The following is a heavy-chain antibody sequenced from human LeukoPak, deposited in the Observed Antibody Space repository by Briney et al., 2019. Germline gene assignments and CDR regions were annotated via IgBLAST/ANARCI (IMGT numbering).Heavy chain of an antibody. V-gene: IGHV3-13*01. Sequence: GGSLRLSCAASGFTFIDYDMHWVRQGLGKGLEWVSAIGIRGDTHHSGSVKGRFTISRENAESSLYLQMNSLRAEDTAVYYCARGGIQVSGIDEFDYWGQGTLVTVSS. D-gene: IGHD6-19*01. CDR3: ARGGIQVSGIDEFDY. CDR2: IGIRGDT. CDR1: GFTFIDYD. J-gene: IGHJ4*02.